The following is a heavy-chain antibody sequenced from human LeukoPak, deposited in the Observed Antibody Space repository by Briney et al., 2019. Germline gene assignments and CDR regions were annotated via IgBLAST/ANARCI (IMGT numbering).Heavy chain of an antibody. Sequence: GGSLRLSCAASGFTFSSYSMNWVRQAPGKGLEWVSYISSSSSTIYYADSVKGRFTISRDNAKNSLYLQMNSLRAEDTAVYYCARGEDFGVVIMDYWGQGTLVTVSS. CDR2: ISSSSSTI. V-gene: IGHV3-48*01. CDR1: GFTFSSYS. CDR3: ARGEDFGVVIMDY. J-gene: IGHJ4*02. D-gene: IGHD3-3*01.